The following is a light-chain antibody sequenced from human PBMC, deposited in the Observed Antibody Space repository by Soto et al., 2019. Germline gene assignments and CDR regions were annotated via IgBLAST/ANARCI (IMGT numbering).Light chain of an antibody. Sequence: IQMTQSPSTLSASVGDRVSITCRASQTIFSWLAWYQQKPWKAPMLVIYKASSLESGVPSRYSGSGSGTEFTLTMSGLQPDDFATYYCQQYNSYPYSFGQGTKLEIK. J-gene: IGKJ2*03. CDR3: QQYNSYPYS. CDR2: KAS. V-gene: IGKV1-5*03. CDR1: QTIFSW.